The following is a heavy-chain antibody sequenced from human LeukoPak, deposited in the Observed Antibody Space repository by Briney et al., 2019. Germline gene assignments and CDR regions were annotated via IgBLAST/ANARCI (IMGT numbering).Heavy chain of an antibody. CDR3: AGYQLPQMGWFDP. D-gene: IGHD2-2*01. CDR1: GDSFSSVTDY. Sequence: PSETLSLTCTVSGDSFSSVTDYWAWIRQPPRKGLEWIASGDYSGGTYYNPSLESRVAISADMSKNQFSLKLTSVTGADTAVYYCAGYQLPQMGWFDPWGQGTLVTVSS. CDR2: GDYSGGT. J-gene: IGHJ5*02. V-gene: IGHV4-39*07.